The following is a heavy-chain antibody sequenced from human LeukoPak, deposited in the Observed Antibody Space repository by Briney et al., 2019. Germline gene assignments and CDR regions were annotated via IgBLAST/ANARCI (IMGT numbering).Heavy chain of an antibody. Sequence: PGGSLRLSCAASGFTVSSNYMSWVRQAPGKGLEWVSAISGSGGSTYYADSVKGRFTISRDNSKNTLYLQMNSLRAEDTAVYYCAKAHELWLRGTYFDYWGQGTLVTVSS. V-gene: IGHV3-23*01. D-gene: IGHD5-18*01. J-gene: IGHJ4*02. CDR3: AKAHELWLRGTYFDY. CDR2: ISGSGGST. CDR1: GFTVSSNY.